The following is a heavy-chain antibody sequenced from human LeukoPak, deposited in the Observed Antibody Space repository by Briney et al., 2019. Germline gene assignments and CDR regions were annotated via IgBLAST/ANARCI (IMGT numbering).Heavy chain of an antibody. CDR2: TYYRSKWYN. J-gene: IGHJ4*02. Sequence: SQALSLRCAISGDNVSSNSAAWNWIRQSPSRGLEWLGRTYYRSKWYNDYAVAVKSRISINPDTSKNQFSLQLSSVTPEDTAVYYCARDPVGGSTIFDYWGQGTLVTVSS. D-gene: IGHD1-26*01. CDR1: GDNVSSNSAA. CDR3: ARDPVGGSTIFDY. V-gene: IGHV6-1*01.